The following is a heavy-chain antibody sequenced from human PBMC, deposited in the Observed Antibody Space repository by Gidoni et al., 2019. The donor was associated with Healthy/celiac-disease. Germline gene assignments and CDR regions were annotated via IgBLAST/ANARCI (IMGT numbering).Heavy chain of an antibody. CDR1: GFPLSTTY. J-gene: IGHJ4*02. Sequence: EVQLVESGGGLIQPVGSLRLPGAASGFPLSTTYMSWVRQAPGKGLEGVSGSESGGSTYYADSVKGRFTISRDNSKNTLYLQMNSLRAEDTAVYYGASSTYYDVWRGYYTPPPFDYWGQGTLVTVSS. CDR3: ASSTYYDVWRGYYTPPPFDY. V-gene: IGHV3-53*01. CDR2: SESGGST. D-gene: IGHD3-3*01.